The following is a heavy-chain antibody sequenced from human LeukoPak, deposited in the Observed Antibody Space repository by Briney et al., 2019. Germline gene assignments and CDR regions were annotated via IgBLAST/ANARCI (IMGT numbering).Heavy chain of an antibody. CDR2: IYYSGST. V-gene: IGHV4-59*01. CDR3: ARGYSSGWYVD. D-gene: IGHD6-19*01. Sequence: SETLSLTCTVSGGSISSYYWSWIRQPPGKGLEWIGYIYYSGSTNYNPSLKSRVTISVDTSKNQFSLKLSSVTAADTAVYYRARGYSSGWYVDWGQGTLGTVPS. CDR1: GGSISSYY. J-gene: IGHJ4*02.